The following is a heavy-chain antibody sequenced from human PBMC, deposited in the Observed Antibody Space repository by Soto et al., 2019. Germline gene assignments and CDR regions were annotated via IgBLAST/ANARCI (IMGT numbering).Heavy chain of an antibody. CDR3: ARGQRFSDWFDP. V-gene: IGHV4-4*07. CDR1: GGSMSSYY. D-gene: IGHD3-3*01. J-gene: IGHJ5*02. Sequence: XGTLSLTCTVSGGSMSSYYWTWIRQPAGKGLEWIGRVYSSGGTHYNPSLKSRVTISLDTSKNQFSLRLLSVTDADTAVYYCARGQRFSDWFDPWGQGTLVTVSS. CDR2: VYSSGGT.